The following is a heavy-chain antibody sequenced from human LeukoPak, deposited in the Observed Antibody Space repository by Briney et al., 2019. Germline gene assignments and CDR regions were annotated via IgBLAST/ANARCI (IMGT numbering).Heavy chain of an antibody. CDR2: ISYDGNYQ. J-gene: IGHJ4*02. CDR1: GFTFSTYP. D-gene: IGHD6-13*01. Sequence: PGGSLRLSCAASGFTFSTYPIHWVRQAPGKGPEWVAVISYDGNYQYYAESVKGRFTVSRDNSKNTVYLQMDSLRAEDTAVYYCAKGVAAGTWGTSFDFWGQGTLVTVSS. V-gene: IGHV3-30*01. CDR3: AKGVAAGTWGTSFDF.